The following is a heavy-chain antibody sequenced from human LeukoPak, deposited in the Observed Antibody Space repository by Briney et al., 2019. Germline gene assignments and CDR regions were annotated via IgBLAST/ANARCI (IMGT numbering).Heavy chain of an antibody. J-gene: IGHJ4*02. CDR1: GGSVSSGSHY. V-gene: IGHV4-61*03. D-gene: IGHD3-22*01. Sequence: SETLSLTCPVSGGSVSSGSHYWSWIRQPPGKGLEWIGHVYYSGSTSYNPSLKGRVTISVDTSKNHFSLELHSVTAADTAVYYCARGRYYYDRVGPIYYFDYWGQGTLVTVSS. CDR2: VYYSGST. CDR3: ARGRYYYDRVGPIYYFDY.